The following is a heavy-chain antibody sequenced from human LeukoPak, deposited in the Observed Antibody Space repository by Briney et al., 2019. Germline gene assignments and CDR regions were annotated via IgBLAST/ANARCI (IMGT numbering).Heavy chain of an antibody. CDR3: ARRMATVTDAFDI. D-gene: IGHD5-24*01. V-gene: IGHV4-59*08. CDR2: VFHSGTT. J-gene: IGHJ3*02. CDR1: GDSLTSLF. Sequence: SETLSLTCNVSGDSLTSLFWSWIRQTPGKGLEWIGYVFHSGTTNYSPSLKSRVTISLDTSKKQFYLRLASVTAADTAVYYCARRMATVTDAFDIWGRGTMVSVSS.